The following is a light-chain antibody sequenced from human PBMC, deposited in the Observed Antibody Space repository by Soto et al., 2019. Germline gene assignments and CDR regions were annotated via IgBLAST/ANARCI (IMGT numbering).Light chain of an antibody. CDR2: EVS. CDR3: TSYTRSRNLL. J-gene: IGLJ2*01. CDR1: SSDVGGYNY. Sequence: QSVLTQYASVSGSPGQSITISCTGTSSDVGGYNYVSWYQQHPDKAPKLIIFEVSHRPSGVSNRFSGSKSGNTASLTISGLQAEDEAYYYCTSYTRSRNLLFGGGTKLTVL. V-gene: IGLV2-14*01.